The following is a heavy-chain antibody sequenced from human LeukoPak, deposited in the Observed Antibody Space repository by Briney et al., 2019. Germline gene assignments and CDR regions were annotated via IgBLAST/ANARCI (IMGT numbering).Heavy chain of an antibody. Sequence: PGGSLRLSCVASGFTLSDHYIDWVRQAPGKGLEWVGRIRKKANSYTTDYAASVKGRFTISRDDSNNSVHLQMNSLKTEDTAVYFCARVLEGNMLWFDFLGQGTLVTVSS. CDR1: GFTLSDHY. J-gene: IGHJ5*01. D-gene: IGHD1/OR15-1a*01. CDR2: IRKKANSYTT. V-gene: IGHV3-72*01. CDR3: ARVLEGNMLWFDF.